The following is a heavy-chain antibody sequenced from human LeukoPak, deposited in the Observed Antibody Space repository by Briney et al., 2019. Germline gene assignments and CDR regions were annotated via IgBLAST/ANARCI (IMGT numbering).Heavy chain of an antibody. Sequence: GGSLRPSCAASGFTLSSNYMSWVSQAPGKGLEWVSVIYSGGSTYYADSVTGRFTISRDNSKNTLYLQMNSLRAEDTAVYYCARGLPDPSYSSSWPYYMDVWGKGTTVTISS. CDR2: IYSGGST. D-gene: IGHD6-13*01. V-gene: IGHV3-53*01. CDR1: GFTLSSNY. CDR3: ARGLPDPSYSSSWPYYMDV. J-gene: IGHJ6*03.